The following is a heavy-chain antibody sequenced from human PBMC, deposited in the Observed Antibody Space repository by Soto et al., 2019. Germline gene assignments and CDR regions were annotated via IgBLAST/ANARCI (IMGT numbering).Heavy chain of an antibody. V-gene: IGHV4-61*01. D-gene: IGHD6-13*01. CDR1: GGSVSSGSYY. Sequence: SETLSLTCTVSGGSVSSGSYYWSWIRQPPGKGLEWIGYIYYSGSTNYNPPLKSRVTISVDTSKNQFSLKLSSVTAADTAVYYCARVRGGIAAAGRDYFDYWGQGTLVTVSS. J-gene: IGHJ4*02. CDR2: IYYSGST. CDR3: ARVRGGIAAAGRDYFDY.